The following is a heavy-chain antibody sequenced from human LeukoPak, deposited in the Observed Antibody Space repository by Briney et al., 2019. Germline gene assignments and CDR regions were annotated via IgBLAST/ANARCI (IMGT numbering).Heavy chain of an antibody. J-gene: IGHJ4*02. Sequence: PGGSLRLSCAASGFTFSSYAMSWVRQAPGKGLEWVSGISGSGDNTYYADSVKGRFTISRDNSKNTLYVQVNSLGTEDTAAYYWAKGSYFGSRGSFYFDYWGQGTLVTVSS. D-gene: IGHD3-22*01. CDR3: AKGSYFGSRGSFYFDY. V-gene: IGHV3-23*01. CDR1: GFTFSSYA. CDR2: ISGSGDNT.